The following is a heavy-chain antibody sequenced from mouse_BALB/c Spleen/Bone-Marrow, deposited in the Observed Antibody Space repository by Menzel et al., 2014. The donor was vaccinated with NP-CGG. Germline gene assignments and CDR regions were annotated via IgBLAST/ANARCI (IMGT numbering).Heavy chain of an antibody. CDR3: SRGRRDALDY. CDR2: INPSNGGT. V-gene: IGHV1S16*01. J-gene: IGHJ4*01. CDR1: GYTFXSYY. Sequence: VQLQQSGAELVKPGASVKSSCKASGYTFXSYYMHWVKQRPGQGLEWFGEINPSNGGTNFNEKFKNKATLTVDKSSSTAYMQLSSLTSEDSAVYYFSRGRRDALDYWGQGTSVTVSS.